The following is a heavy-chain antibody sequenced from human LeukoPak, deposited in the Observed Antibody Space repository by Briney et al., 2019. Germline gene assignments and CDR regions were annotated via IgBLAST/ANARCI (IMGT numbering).Heavy chain of an antibody. CDR1: GYTFTTYY. J-gene: IGHJ4*02. CDR2: INPSGGSI. V-gene: IGHV1-46*01. CDR3: ARAWPKGGFYFDY. Sequence: ASVKVSCKASGYTFTTYYMHWVRQTPGQDLEWMGIINPSGGSITYAQKFQGRVTMTRDTSTSTVYMELSSLRSEDTALYYCARAWPKGGFYFDYWGQGTLVTVSS. D-gene: IGHD3-16*01.